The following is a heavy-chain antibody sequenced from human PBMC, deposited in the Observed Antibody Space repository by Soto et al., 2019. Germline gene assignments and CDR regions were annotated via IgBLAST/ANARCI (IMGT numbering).Heavy chain of an antibody. V-gene: IGHV1-18*01. CDR1: GYNFINYG. J-gene: IGHJ4*02. Sequence: ASVKVSCKASGYNFINYGINWVRQAPGQGLEWMGWINAYNGNTNYAQKLQGRVTMTTDTSTSTLYMELSSLRSDDTAVYYCARDNTNWAFDYWGQGALVTVSS. D-gene: IGHD1-1*01. CDR3: ARDNTNWAFDY. CDR2: INAYNGNT.